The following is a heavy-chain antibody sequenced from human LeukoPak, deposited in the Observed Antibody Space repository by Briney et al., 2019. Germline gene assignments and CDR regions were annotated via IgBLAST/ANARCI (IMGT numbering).Heavy chain of an antibody. V-gene: IGHV3-9*03. D-gene: IGHD3-9*01. CDR1: GFTFDDYA. CDR2: ISWNSGSI. Sequence: GRSLRLSCAASGFTFDDYAMHWVRQAPGKGLEWVSGISWNSGSIGYADSVKGRFTISRDNAKNSLYLQMNRLRAEDMALYYCAKDLRAYDILTGSGGLGYWGQGTLVTVSS. J-gene: IGHJ4*02. CDR3: AKDLRAYDILTGSGGLGY.